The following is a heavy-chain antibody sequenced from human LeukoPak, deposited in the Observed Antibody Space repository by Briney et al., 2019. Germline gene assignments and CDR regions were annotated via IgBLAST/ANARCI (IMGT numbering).Heavy chain of an antibody. CDR3: AKVSSRDYYGSGTFDP. J-gene: IGHJ5*02. CDR1: GFTFDDYA. D-gene: IGHD3-10*01. CDR2: ISWNSGSI. Sequence: GRSLRLSCAASGFTFDDYAMHWVRQAPGKGLEWVSGISWNSGSIGYADSVKGRFTISRDNAKNSLYLQMNSLRAEDTALYYCAKVSSRDYYGSGTFDPWRQGTLVTVSS. V-gene: IGHV3-9*01.